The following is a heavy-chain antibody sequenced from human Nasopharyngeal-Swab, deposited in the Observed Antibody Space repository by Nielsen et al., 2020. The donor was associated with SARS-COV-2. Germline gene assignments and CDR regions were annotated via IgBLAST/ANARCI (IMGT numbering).Heavy chain of an antibody. J-gene: IGHJ4*02. D-gene: IGHD2-2*01. V-gene: IGHV3-33*01. CDR3: ARAIYCSSTSCFGFDY. CDR2: IWYDGSNK. CDR1: GLTFSSYG. Sequence: GESLKISCAASGLTFSSYGMHWVRKAPGKGLEWVAVIWYDGSNKYYADSVKGRFTISRDNSKNTLYLQMNSLRAEDTAVYYCARAIYCSSTSCFGFDYWGQGTLVTVSS.